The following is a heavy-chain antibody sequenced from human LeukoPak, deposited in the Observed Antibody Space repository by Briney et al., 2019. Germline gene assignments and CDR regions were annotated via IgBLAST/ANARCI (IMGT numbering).Heavy chain of an antibody. D-gene: IGHD1-26*01. V-gene: IGHV3-23*01. J-gene: IGHJ4*02. Sequence: GGSLRLSCAASGFTFSTFAMIWVRQPPGKGLEWVSSIFPSGGEIHYADSVRGRFTISRDNSKNTLYMQMSSLRAEDTAVYYCAKAGSIKFDYWGQGTLVTVSS. CDR3: AKAGSIKFDY. CDR2: IFPSGGEI. CDR1: GFTFSTFA.